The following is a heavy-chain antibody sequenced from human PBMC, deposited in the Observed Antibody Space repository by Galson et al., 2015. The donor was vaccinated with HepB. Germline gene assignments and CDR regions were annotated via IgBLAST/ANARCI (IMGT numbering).Heavy chain of an antibody. J-gene: IGHJ5*02. CDR1: GFIFRHHA. V-gene: IGHV3-23*01. Sequence: SLRLSCAGSGFIFRHHAMAWIRRAPGKGLEWVSGINGRGSTTYYADAVKGRFSISRDNSKNTVFLQMDNLKVDDTAIYYCVKEGAWFGGDWFDPWGQGTLVTVS. D-gene: IGHD3-16*01. CDR2: INGRGSTT. CDR3: VKEGAWFGGDWFDP.